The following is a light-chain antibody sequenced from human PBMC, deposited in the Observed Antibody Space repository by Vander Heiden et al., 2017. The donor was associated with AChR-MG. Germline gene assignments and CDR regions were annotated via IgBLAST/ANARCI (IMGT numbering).Light chain of an antibody. J-gene: IGKJ3*01. CDR3: QMYDSAPFT. Sequence: DTQMTQSPSSLSASIGDRVTITCRASQGIRSYLAWYQQRPGKVPKLLIDAVSTLRSGVPSRFSGGGSGTNFTLTISSLQPEDVATYYCQMYDSAPFTFGPGTIVDIK. CDR1: QGIRSY. CDR2: AVS. V-gene: IGKV1-27*01.